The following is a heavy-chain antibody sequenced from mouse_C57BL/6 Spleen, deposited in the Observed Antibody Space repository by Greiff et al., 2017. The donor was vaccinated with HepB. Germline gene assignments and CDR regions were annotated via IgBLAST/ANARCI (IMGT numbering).Heavy chain of an antibody. Sequence: VMLVESGPGLVQPSQSLSITCTVSGFSLTSYGVHWVRQSPGKGLEWLGVIWSGGSTDYNAAFISRLSISKDNSKSQVFFKMNSLQADDTAIYYCARSTTVVATRGKYYYAMDYWGQGSSVTVSS. D-gene: IGHD1-1*01. V-gene: IGHV2-2*01. J-gene: IGHJ4*01. CDR3: ARSTTVVATRGKYYYAMDY. CDR2: IWSGGST. CDR1: GFSLTSYG.